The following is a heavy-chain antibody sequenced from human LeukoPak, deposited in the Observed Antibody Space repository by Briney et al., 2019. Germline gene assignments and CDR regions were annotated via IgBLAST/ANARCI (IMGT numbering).Heavy chain of an antibody. Sequence: SETLSLTCTVSGGSISSSTYYWDWIRRPPRKGLEWIGTIYYSGSTYYNQSLKTRVPVSVDTSQNQFTLNLRSLNAADTAVYYCVRGSTLRHYQYWGQGTLVTVSS. J-gene: IGHJ4*02. CDR3: VRGSTLRHYQY. V-gene: IGHV4-39*01. CDR1: GGSISSSTYY. CDR2: IYYSGST. D-gene: IGHD3-16*01.